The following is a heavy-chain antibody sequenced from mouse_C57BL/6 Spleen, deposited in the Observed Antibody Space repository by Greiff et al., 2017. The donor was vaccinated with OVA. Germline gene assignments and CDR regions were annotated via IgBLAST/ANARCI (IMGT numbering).Heavy chain of an antibody. CDR3: ANLYDGYYERFAY. V-gene: IGHV1-50*01. J-gene: IGHJ3*01. CDR2: IDPSDSYT. Sequence: QVQLQQPGAELVKPGASVKLSCKASGYTFTSYWMQWVKQRPGQGLEWIGEIDPSDSYTNYNQKFKGKATLTVDNSSSTAYMQLSSLTSEDSAVYYCANLYDGYYERFAYWGQGTLVTVSA. CDR1: GYTFTSYW. D-gene: IGHD2-3*01.